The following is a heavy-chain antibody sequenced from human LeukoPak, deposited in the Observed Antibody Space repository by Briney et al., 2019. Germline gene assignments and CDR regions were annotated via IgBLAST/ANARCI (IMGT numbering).Heavy chain of an antibody. D-gene: IGHD2-15*01. CDR2: IYHSGST. J-gene: IGHJ5*02. CDR1: GYSISSGYY. Sequence: SETLSLTCTVSGYSISSGYYWGWIRQPPGKGLEWIVSIYHSGSTYYNPSLKSRVTISVDTSKNQFSLKLSSVTAADTAVYYCARGDYSNWFDPWGQGTLVTVSS. V-gene: IGHV4-38-2*02. CDR3: ARGDYSNWFDP.